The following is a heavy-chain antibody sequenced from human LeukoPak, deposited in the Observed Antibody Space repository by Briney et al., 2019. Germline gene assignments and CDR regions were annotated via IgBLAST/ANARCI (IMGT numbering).Heavy chain of an antibody. J-gene: IGHJ5*02. CDR2: NNGDGSTT. V-gene: IGHV3-74*01. Sequence: GGSLRLSCVASGFSLSGYWMYWVRQAPGKGLMYISRNNGDGSTTNYADVVKGRLTMSRDNVKNTLYLQMNSLRVEDTAVYYCARDPRNVGLAPWGQGTLVTVSS. CDR1: GFSLSGYW. D-gene: IGHD2-15*01. CDR3: ARDPRNVGLAP.